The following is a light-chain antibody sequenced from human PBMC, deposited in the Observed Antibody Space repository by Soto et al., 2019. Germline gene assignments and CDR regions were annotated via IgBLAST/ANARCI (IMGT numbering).Light chain of an antibody. J-gene: IGKJ5*01. CDR2: DAS. CDR1: QSVSSY. Sequence: EIVLTQSPATLSLSPEERATLSCRASQSVSSYLAWYQQKPGQAPRLLIYDASNRATGIPARFSGSGSGTEFTLTISSLQSEDFAVYYCQQYNNWPPITLGQGTRLEIK. V-gene: IGKV3-11*01. CDR3: QQYNNWPPIT.